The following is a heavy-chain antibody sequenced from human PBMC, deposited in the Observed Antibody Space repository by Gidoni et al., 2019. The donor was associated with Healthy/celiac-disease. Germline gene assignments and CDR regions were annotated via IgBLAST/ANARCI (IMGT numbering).Heavy chain of an antibody. CDR1: GGSISSGGYY. V-gene: IGHV4-31*03. J-gene: IGHJ4*02. CDR3: AREDYGDYSGVDY. Sequence: QVQLQQSGPGLVKPSQTLSLTCTVPGGSISSGGYYWSWIRQHPGKGLEWIGYIYYSGSTYYNPSLKSRVTISVDTSKNQCSLKLSSVTAADTAVYYCAREDYGDYSGVDYWGQGTLVTVSS. D-gene: IGHD4-17*01. CDR2: IYYSGST.